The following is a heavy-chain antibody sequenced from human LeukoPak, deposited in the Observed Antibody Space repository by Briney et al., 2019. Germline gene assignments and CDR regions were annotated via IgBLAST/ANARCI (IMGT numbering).Heavy chain of an antibody. CDR2: ISGGGSST. V-gene: IGHV3-23*01. Sequence: GGSLGLSCAASGFRFSNYAMNWVRQAPGKGLEWVSVISGGGSSTNYADSVKGRFTISRDNSKNTLYLQMNSLRAEDTAVYYCAKDPLLYDSSGYTLWGQGTMVTVSS. CDR3: AKDPLLYDSSGYTL. J-gene: IGHJ3*01. D-gene: IGHD3-22*01. CDR1: GFRFSNYA.